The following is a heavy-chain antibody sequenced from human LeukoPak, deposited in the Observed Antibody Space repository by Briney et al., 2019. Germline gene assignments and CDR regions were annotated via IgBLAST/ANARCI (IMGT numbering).Heavy chain of an antibody. CDR3: ARSYCSTTNCYGWFDP. D-gene: IGHD2-2*01. CDR1: GFTLSSYW. J-gene: IGHJ5*02. Sequence: GGSLRLSCAASGFTLSSYWMHWVRQAPGKGLVWVSRINSDGSSTTYADFVKCRCSISRDNAKNTLYLQMNSLRAEDTAVYYCARSYCSTTNCYGWFDPWGQGTLVTVSS. V-gene: IGHV3-74*01. CDR2: INSDGSST.